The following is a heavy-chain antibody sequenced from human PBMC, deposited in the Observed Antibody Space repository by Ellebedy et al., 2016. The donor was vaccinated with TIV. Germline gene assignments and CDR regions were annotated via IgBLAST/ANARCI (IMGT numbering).Heavy chain of an antibody. CDR1: GFTFNNYN. CDR2: ISSDAITT. CDR3: ARDMGRWLQFLAY. J-gene: IGHJ4*02. D-gene: IGHD5-24*01. V-gene: IGHV3-48*04. Sequence: GGSLRLSCAASGFTFNNYNMIWVRQAPGKGLEWISYISSDAITTDYADSVKGRFTISRGNAKTSVYLQMNSLRAEDTAVYYCARDMGRWLQFLAYWGQGTLVTVSS.